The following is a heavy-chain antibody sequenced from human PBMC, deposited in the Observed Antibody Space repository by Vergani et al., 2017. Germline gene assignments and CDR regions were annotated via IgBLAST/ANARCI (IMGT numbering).Heavy chain of an antibody. CDR3: ARGNYYGSGTYVDP. CDR1: GSTVSGNY. Sequence: ELQLVESGGGLVQPGGSLRLSCAASGSTVSGNYMTWVRQAPGKGLEWVSHIYSGDETYDADSVKGRVTSSRDTSKNTLQLQINNLRVEDTAVYYCARGNYYGSGTYVDPWGQGTLVTVSS. CDR2: IYSGDET. J-gene: IGHJ5*02. D-gene: IGHD3-10*01. V-gene: IGHV3-66*02.